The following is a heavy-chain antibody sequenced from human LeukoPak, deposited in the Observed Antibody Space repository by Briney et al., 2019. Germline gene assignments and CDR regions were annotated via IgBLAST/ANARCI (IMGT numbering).Heavy chain of an antibody. J-gene: IGHJ4*02. CDR3: ATMIVVVRVFDY. CDR2: FDPEDGET. CDR1: GYTLTELS. D-gene: IGHD3-22*01. V-gene: IGHV1-24*01. Sequence: ASVKVSCKVSGYTLTELSMHWVRQAPGKGLEWMGGFDPEDGETIYAQKFQGRVTMTEDTSTDTAYMELSGLRSEDTAVYYCATMIVVVRVFDYWGQGTLVTVSS.